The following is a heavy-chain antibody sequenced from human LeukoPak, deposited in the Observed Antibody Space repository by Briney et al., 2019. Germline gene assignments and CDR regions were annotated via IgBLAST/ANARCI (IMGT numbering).Heavy chain of an antibody. CDR2: ITSGGAP. CDR3: ARDPNGDYIGAFEF. V-gene: IGHV3-53*01. CDR1: GFIVSGNY. Sequence: GGSLRLSCAASGFIVSGNYMSWVRQAPGQGLEWVSAITSGGAPRYADSVKGRFTISRDNSKNTLYLQMNSLRAEDTAQYFCARDPNGDYIGAFEFWGRGTVVTVSS. J-gene: IGHJ3*01. D-gene: IGHD4-17*01.